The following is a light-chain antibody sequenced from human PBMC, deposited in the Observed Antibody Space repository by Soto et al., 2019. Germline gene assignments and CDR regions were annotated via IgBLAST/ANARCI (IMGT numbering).Light chain of an antibody. CDR3: QQHINWPLT. CDR2: GAS. V-gene: IGKV3-15*01. J-gene: IGKJ4*01. Sequence: EIVMTQSPATLSVSPGEGVTLSCRASQGVGINLAWYQQKLGQPPRLLMFGASTRATGIPARFSGSGSGTEFTLTISSLQSEDFAVYYCQQHINWPLTFGGGTKVDIK. CDR1: QGVGIN.